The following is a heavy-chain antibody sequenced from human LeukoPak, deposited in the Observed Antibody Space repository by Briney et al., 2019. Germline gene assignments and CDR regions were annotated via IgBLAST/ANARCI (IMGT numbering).Heavy chain of an antibody. CDR3: ARAPAYDFWSGYYPRPFDY. J-gene: IGHJ4*02. V-gene: IGHV3-48*03. Sequence: GGSLRLSCAASGFTFSSYEMNWVRLAPGKGLEWVSYISGSGSTIYYADSVKGRFTISRDNAKNSLYLQMNSLRAEDTAVYYCARAPAYDFWSGYYPRPFDYWGQGTLVTVSS. D-gene: IGHD3-3*01. CDR1: GFTFSSYE. CDR2: ISGSGSTI.